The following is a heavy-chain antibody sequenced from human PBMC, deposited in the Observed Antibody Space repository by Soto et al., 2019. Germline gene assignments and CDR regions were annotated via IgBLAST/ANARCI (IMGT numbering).Heavy chain of an antibody. CDR2: INVDDST. J-gene: IGHJ4*02. CDR3: ARNYYFDY. Sequence: EVQLLESGGDLVQPGGSLRLTCAASGFIFTSYAMSWVRQVPGKGLEWVSSINVDDSTYYTESVRGRFTVSRDNSKNTLFLQMNSLRAEDTALYYCARNYYFDYWCRGSLVTVSS. V-gene: IGHV3-23*01. CDR1: GFIFTSYA.